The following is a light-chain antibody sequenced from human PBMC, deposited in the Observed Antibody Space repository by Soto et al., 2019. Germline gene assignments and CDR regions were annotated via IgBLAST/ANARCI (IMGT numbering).Light chain of an antibody. J-gene: IGLJ1*01. V-gene: IGLV2-23*01. CDR3: CSYAGSSTSAFDV. Sequence: QSALTQPASVSGSPGQSITISCTGTSSDVGSYNLVSWYQQHPGKAPKLMIYEGSKRPSGVSNRFSGSKSGNTASLTISGLQAEYEADYYCCSYAGSSTSAFDVFGTGTKVTVL. CDR2: EGS. CDR1: SSDVGSYNL.